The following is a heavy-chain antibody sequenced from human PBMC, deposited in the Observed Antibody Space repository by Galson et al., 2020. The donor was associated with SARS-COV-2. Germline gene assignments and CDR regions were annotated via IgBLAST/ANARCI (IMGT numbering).Heavy chain of an antibody. CDR2: IGYSGDT. V-gene: IGHV4-31*03. CDR1: GVSINSVPYY. CDR3: ATSDYYRSGTDY. D-gene: IGHD1-26*01. Sequence: ASETLSLTCTVSGVSINSVPYYWSWLRQHPGEGLEWIGYIGYSGDTDYHPSLKSRVALSLDTSKNQLSLKLFSVTAADTAVYYCATSDYYRSGTDYWGHGTLVTVSS. J-gene: IGHJ4*01.